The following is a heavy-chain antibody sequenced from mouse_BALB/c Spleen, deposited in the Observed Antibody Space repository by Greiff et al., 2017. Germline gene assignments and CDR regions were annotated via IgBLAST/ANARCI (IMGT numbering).Heavy chain of an antibody. D-gene: IGHD4-1*01. CDR3: ARYGRFAY. CDR2: ISYSGST. J-gene: IGHJ3*01. V-gene: IGHV3-8*02. CDR1: GYSITSDY. Sequence: EVKLQESGPSLVKPSQTLSLTCSVTGYSITSDYLNWIRKFPGNKLEYMGYISYSGSTYYNPSLKSRISITRDTSKNQFYMQLNSVTTEDTATSCCARYGRFAYWGQGTLVTVSA.